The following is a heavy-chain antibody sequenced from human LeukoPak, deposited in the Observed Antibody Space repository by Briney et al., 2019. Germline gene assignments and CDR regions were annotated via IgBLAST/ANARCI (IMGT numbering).Heavy chain of an antibody. J-gene: IGHJ4*02. CDR1: GGSISSYY. CDR3: ARVGDYDSSGYPHDY. V-gene: IGHV4-59*07. D-gene: IGHD3-22*01. Sequence: KPSDTLSLTCTISGGSISSYYWSWIRQPPGKGLEWIGYIYYSGSTNYNPSLKSRVPISVDTSKNQFSLKLSSVTAADTAVYYCARVGDYDSSGYPHDYWGQGTLVTVFS. CDR2: IYYSGST.